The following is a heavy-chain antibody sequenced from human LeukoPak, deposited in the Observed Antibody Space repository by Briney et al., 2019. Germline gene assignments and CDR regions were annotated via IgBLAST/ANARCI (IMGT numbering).Heavy chain of an antibody. Sequence: ASVKVSCKASGYTFTSHYMHWVRQAPGQGFEWMGIINPSAGTTSHAQKFQGRLTMTRDTSTSTVYMELSSLRSEDTAVYYCARGVFFYYGMDVWGQGTTVTVSS. CDR1: GYTFTSHY. CDR3: ARGVFFYYGMDV. J-gene: IGHJ6*02. V-gene: IGHV1-46*01. CDR2: INPSAGTT.